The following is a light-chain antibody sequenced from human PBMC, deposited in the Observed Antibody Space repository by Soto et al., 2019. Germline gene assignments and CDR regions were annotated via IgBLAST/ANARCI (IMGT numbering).Light chain of an antibody. J-gene: IGKJ1*01. CDR2: GAS. Sequence: EIVLTQSPGTLSFSPGERATLSCRASQSVSSIYLAWYQQKPGQAPRLLIYGASSRATGIPDRFSGSGSGTDFTLTISRLEPEDFAVYYCQQYGSSPRTLGQGTKVDIK. CDR3: QQYGSSPRT. V-gene: IGKV3-20*01. CDR1: QSVSSIY.